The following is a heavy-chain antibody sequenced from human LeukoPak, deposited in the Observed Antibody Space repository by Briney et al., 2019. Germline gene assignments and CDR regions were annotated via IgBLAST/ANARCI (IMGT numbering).Heavy chain of an antibody. CDR3: ARAWEWFGELSY. CDR2: ISSSGSTI. Sequence: PGGSLRLSCAASGFTFSSYSMNWVRQAPGKGLEWVSYISSSGSTIYYADSVKGRFTISRDNAKNSLYLQMNSLRAEDTAVYYCARAWEWFGELSYWGQGTLVTVSS. D-gene: IGHD3-10*01. V-gene: IGHV3-48*04. J-gene: IGHJ4*02. CDR1: GFTFSSYS.